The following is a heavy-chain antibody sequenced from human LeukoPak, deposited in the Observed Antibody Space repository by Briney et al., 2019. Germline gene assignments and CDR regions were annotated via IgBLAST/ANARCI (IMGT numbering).Heavy chain of an antibody. D-gene: IGHD4-23*01. J-gene: IGHJ3*02. CDR1: GFTFSIYA. V-gene: IGHV3-48*01. Sequence: GGSLRLSCAASGFTFSIYAMNWIRRAPGKGLEWVSYIHGSSTFISYADSVKGRFTISRDNAKNSLYLQMNSLRAEDTAVYYCARGETTVVTGLGHDAFDIWGQGTMVTVSS. CDR3: ARGETTVVTGLGHDAFDI. CDR2: IHGSSTFI.